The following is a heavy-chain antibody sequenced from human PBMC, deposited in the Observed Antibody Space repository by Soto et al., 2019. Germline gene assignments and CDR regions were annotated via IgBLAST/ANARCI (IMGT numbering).Heavy chain of an antibody. Sequence: QVQLQESGPGLVKPSETLSLTCTVSGDSMSGYYWSWIRQSPGRRLEWIGYIFHSGTTNYNPSLTSLLSMSVDASKNQFSLRVTSVTAADTAIYYCARLSFGDQGNYWGQGTLVTVSS. CDR3: ARLSFGDQGNY. D-gene: IGHD2-21*02. V-gene: IGHV4-59*01. CDR2: IFHSGTT. CDR1: GDSMSGYY. J-gene: IGHJ4*02.